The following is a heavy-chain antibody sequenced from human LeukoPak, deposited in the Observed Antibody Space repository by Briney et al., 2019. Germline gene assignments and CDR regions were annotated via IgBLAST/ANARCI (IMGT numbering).Heavy chain of an antibody. V-gene: IGHV4-34*01. D-gene: IGHD3-10*01. Sequence: SETLSPTCAVYGGSFSGYYWSWIRQPPGKGLEWIGEINHSGSTNYNPSLKSRVTISVDTSKNQFSLKLSSVTAADTAVYYCARLVVGPKARYFQHWGQGTLVTVSS. CDR1: GGSFSGYY. J-gene: IGHJ1*01. CDR2: INHSGST. CDR3: ARLVVGPKARYFQH.